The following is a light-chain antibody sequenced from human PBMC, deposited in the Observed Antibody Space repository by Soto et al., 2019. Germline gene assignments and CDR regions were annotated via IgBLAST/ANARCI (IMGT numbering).Light chain of an antibody. CDR1: QFIPIH. Sequence: EIVLTQSPPTLSLSPGERATLSCRASQFIPIHLAWYQQKPGQPPRLLIYAASSRATGIPDRFSASGSGTDFTLTISRLEPEDFAAYYCQQCASSPLTFGRGTKVDI. CDR3: QQCASSPLT. CDR2: AAS. V-gene: IGKV3-20*01. J-gene: IGKJ1*01.